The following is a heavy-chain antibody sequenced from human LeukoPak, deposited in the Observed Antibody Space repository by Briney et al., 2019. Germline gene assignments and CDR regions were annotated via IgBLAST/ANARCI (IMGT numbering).Heavy chain of an antibody. D-gene: IGHD6-19*01. CDR1: GYTFSSYW. V-gene: IGHV5-51*01. CDR2: IYPGDSDT. CDR3: SRLLSRGWSDDY. Sequence: HGESLKISCKGSGYTFSSYWIGWVLQVPGKGLEWMGLIYPGDSDTRYSPSFQGQVTISADKSIRTAYLQWSSLKASDTAMYYCSRLLSRGWSDDYWGQGTLVTVSS. J-gene: IGHJ4*02.